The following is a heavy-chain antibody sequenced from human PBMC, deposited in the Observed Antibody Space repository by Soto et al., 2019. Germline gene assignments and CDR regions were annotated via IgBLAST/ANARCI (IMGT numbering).Heavy chain of an antibody. CDR1: GFGFSTYG. J-gene: IGHJ5*02. CDR3: SRCGSPGIASGWFDP. Sequence: QVQLVESGGGVVQPGRSLRLSCAASGFGFSTYGMNWVRQAPGKGLEWVAGIWSDGRNKYYVDSVKGRFTISRDNSKNTLYLQMNSLRAEDTAVYYCSRCGSPGIASGWFDPWGQGTLVTVSS. D-gene: IGHD1-26*01. CDR2: IWSDGRNK. V-gene: IGHV3-33*01.